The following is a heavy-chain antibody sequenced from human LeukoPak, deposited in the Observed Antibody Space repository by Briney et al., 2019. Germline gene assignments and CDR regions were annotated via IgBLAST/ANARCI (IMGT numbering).Heavy chain of an antibody. CDR3: ARVNFYGSGNWFDP. J-gene: IGHJ5*02. V-gene: IGHV4-31*03. Sequence: SETLSLTCTVSGGSISRGGYYWSWIRQHPGKGLVWIGYIYCSGSTYYNPSLKIRVTISVATSKSQFSLKLSSVTAADTAVYYCARVNFYGSGNWFDPWGQGTLVTVSS. CDR2: IYCSGST. CDR1: GGSISRGGYY. D-gene: IGHD3-10*01.